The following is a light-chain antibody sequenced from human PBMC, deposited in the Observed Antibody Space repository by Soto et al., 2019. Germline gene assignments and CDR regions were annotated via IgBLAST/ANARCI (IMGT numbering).Light chain of an antibody. J-gene: IGLJ1*01. CDR3: QSYDNSLRAYV. V-gene: IGLV1-40*01. CDR1: TSNLGAGYD. Sequence: QSALAQPASVSGAPGQTVSISCTGTTSNLGAGYDVHWYRHLPGTAPTLLISDNTNRPSGVPDRFSGSKSGTSASLAISGLQSVDEADYYCQSYDNSLRAYVFGPGTKVTVL. CDR2: DNT.